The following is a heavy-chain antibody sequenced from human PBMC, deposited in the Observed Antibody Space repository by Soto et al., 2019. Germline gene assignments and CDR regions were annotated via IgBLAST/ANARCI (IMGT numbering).Heavy chain of an antibody. J-gene: IGHJ4*02. CDR3: ARPYSNYGYFDY. D-gene: IGHD4-4*01. CDR2: IYYSRST. CDR1: GGSISSSSYY. V-gene: IGHV4-39*01. Sequence: QLQLQESGPGLVKPSETLSLTCTVSGGSISSSSYYWGWIRQPPGKGLEWIGSIYYSRSTCYNPSLTSRVTISVDTSKNQFSLKLSSVTAADTAVYYCARPYSNYGYFDYWGQGTLVTVSS.